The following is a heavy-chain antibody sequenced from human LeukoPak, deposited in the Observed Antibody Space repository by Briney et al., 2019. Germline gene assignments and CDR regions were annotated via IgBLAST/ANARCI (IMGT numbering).Heavy chain of an antibody. CDR1: GYTFTSYG. J-gene: IGHJ4*02. Sequence: ASVEVSCKASGYTFTSYGISWVRQAPGQRLEWMGWINAGNGDTKYSQKFQGRVTITRDTSASTAYMELSSLTSEDTAVYYCARVSHYFDSSGFYFILDYWGQGTLVTVSS. CDR2: INAGNGDT. D-gene: IGHD3-22*01. CDR3: ARVSHYFDSSGFYFILDY. V-gene: IGHV1-3*01.